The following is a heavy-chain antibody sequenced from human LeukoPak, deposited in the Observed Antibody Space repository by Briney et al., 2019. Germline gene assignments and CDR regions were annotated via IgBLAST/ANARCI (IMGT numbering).Heavy chain of an antibody. D-gene: IGHD2-15*01. Sequence: GGSLRLSCAAFGFTFSSYSMNWVRQAPGKGLEWVSSISSSSSYIYYADSVKGRFTISRDNAKNSLYLQMNSLRAEDTAVYYCARDYCSGGSCLDYWGQGTLVTVSS. CDR3: ARDYCSGGSCLDY. V-gene: IGHV3-21*01. CDR1: GFTFSSYS. J-gene: IGHJ4*02. CDR2: ISSSSSYI.